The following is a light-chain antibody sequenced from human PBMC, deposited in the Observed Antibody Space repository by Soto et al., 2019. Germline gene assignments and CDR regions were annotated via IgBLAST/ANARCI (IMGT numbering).Light chain of an antibody. J-gene: IGKJ1*01. CDR2: DAY. CDR3: QQYNSYST. V-gene: IGKV1-8*01. CDR1: QGISSY. Sequence: AIRMTQSPSSLSASTGDRVTITCRASQGISSYLAWYQQKPGKAPKVLIYDAYSLESGVPSRFSGSGSGTEFTLTITSLQPDDFATYYCQQYNSYSTFGQGTKV.